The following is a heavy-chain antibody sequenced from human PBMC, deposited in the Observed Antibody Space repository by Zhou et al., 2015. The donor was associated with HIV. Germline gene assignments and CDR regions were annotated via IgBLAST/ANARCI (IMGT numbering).Heavy chain of an antibody. CDR2: IIPIFGTA. D-gene: IGHD6-13*01. V-gene: IGHV1-69*01. CDR1: GYPFVSVHF. CDR3: ASSPRSSWYRKNDY. J-gene: IGHJ4*02. Sequence: QVRLVQSGAEVRKPGASVRVSCKASGYPFVSVHFMHWVRQAPGQGLEWMGGIIPIFGTANYAQKFQGRVTITADESTSTAYMELSSLRSEDTAVYYCASSPRSSWYRKNDYWGQGTLVTVSS.